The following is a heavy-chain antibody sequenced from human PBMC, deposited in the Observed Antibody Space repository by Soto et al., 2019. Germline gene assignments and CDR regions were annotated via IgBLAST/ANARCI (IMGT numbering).Heavy chain of an antibody. CDR2: IYYSGST. Sequence: SETLSLTCTVSGGSISSGDYYWSWIRQPPGKGLEWIGYIYYSGSTYYNPSLRSRVTISVDTSKNQFSLKLSSVTAADTAVYYCARTSILDIVATISSSGFDYWGQGTLVTVSS. D-gene: IGHD5-12*01. V-gene: IGHV4-30-4*01. J-gene: IGHJ4*02. CDR1: GGSISSGDYY. CDR3: ARTSILDIVATISSSGFDY.